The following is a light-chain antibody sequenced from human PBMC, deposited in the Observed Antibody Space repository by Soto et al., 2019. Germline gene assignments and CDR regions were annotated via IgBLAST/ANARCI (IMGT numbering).Light chain of an antibody. CDR1: QIIARW. CDR2: DAT. CDR3: LQYNTFPHS. J-gene: IGKJ2*03. Sequence: DIQMTQSPSTLSASIGDSVTLTCRASQIIARWLAWYQQKPGKAPNLVIYDATKLQSGVPPRFSATASGAEFTLTISGLQAEDFATYYCLQYNTFPHSFGQGTRREI. V-gene: IGKV1-5*01.